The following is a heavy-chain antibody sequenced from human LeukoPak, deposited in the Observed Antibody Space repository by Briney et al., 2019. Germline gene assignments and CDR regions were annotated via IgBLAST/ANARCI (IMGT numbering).Heavy chain of an antibody. CDR1: GFNFKRHI. Sequence: GGSLRHSCAASGFNFKRHIMSGVRQAPGKGLEWVSGISGRGGSSYYADSVKGRFTLSRDNSRNTSSLQMIRLTSAATPVYYCRSISSGSYYWWGQGTMVTVSS. D-gene: IGHD3-22*01. V-gene: IGHV3-23*01. CDR3: RSISSGSYYW. J-gene: IGHJ3*01. CDR2: ISGRGGSS.